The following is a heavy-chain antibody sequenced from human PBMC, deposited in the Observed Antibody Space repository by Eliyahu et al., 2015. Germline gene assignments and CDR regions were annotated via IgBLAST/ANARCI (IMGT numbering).Heavy chain of an antibody. CDR1: GGSISSYY. V-gene: IGHV4-59*01. J-gene: IGHJ4*02. CDR2: IYYSGST. D-gene: IGHD1-26*01. Sequence: QVQLQESGPGLVKPSETLSLTCTVSGGSISSYYWSWIRQPPGKGLEWIGYIYYSGSTNYNPSLKSRVTISVDTSKNQFPLKLSSVTAADTAVYYCARALGGSYSQYYFDYWGQGTLVTVSS. CDR3: ARALGGSYSQYYFDY.